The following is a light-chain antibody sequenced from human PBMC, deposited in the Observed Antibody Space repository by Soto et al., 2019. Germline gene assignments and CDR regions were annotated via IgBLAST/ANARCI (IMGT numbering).Light chain of an antibody. CDR1: SSDVGAYNY. CDR2: EVT. V-gene: IGLV2-14*01. Sequence: QSVLTQPASVSGSPGQSITISCTGTSSDVGAYNYVSWYQHHPGKVPKLLICEVTNRPSGVSDRFSGSKSGNTASLTISGLQAEDEADYYCSSKRDSSTLFVFGTGTKGTVL. J-gene: IGLJ1*01. CDR3: SSKRDSSTLFV.